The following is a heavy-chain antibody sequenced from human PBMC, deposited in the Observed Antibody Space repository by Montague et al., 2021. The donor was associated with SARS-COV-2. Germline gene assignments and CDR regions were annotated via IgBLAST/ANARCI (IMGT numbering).Heavy chain of an antibody. CDR1: GGSITSSSYY. CDR2: IYYSGST. CDR3: ARLSNCYGWGSFYPHNYYYYGIDV. Sequence: SETLSLTCTVSGGSITSSSYYWGWIRQPPGKGLEWIGSIYYSGSTYYNESLKSRVTISVDTSKNQFSLKLSSVTAADTAVYYCARLSNCYGWGSFYPHNYYYYGIDVWGQGTTVTVSS. D-gene: IGHD3-10*01. J-gene: IGHJ6*02. V-gene: IGHV4-39*01.